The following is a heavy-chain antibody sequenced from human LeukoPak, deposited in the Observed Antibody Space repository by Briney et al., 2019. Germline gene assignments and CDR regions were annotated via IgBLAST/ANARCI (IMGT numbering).Heavy chain of an antibody. CDR3: ARDEPRLLWFGEWTYSFDC. Sequence: ASVKVSCKASGYTFTSYDINWVRQATGQGLEWMGWMNPNSGNTGYAQKFQGRVTMTRDTSISTAYMELSRLRSDDTAVYYCARDEPRLLWFGEWTYSFDCWGQGTLVTVSS. J-gene: IGHJ4*02. CDR2: MNPNSGNT. CDR1: GYTFTSYD. D-gene: IGHD3-10*01. V-gene: IGHV1-8*01.